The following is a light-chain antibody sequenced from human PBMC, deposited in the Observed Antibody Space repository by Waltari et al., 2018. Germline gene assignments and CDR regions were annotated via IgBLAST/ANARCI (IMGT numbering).Light chain of an antibody. V-gene: IGKV1-33*01. CDR3: QQYDNLPRWT. Sequence: DIQMTQSPSSLSASVGDRVTITCQASQDISNYLNWYQQKPGKAPKLLIYDESNLETGVPSRFSGSGSGTDFTFTISSLQPEDIATYYCQQYDNLPRWTFGQGTKLEIK. CDR2: DES. J-gene: IGKJ2*02. CDR1: QDISNY.